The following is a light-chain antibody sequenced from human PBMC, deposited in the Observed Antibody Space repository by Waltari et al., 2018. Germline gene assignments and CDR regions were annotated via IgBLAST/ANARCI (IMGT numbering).Light chain of an antibody. V-gene: IGKV1-5*03. Sequence: DIQLTQPPSILSASVGDRVTLTCRASRNIDTSLAWYQQKPGKAPKILIYKASNLENGVPSRFSGRGSGTEFTLTISSLQPDDFATYYCQQYNTHNTFGQGTKVDI. CDR3: QQYNTHNT. CDR1: RNIDTS. J-gene: IGKJ1*01. CDR2: KAS.